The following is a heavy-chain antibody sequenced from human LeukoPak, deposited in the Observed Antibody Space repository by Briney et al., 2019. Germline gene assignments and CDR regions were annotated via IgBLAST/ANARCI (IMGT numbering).Heavy chain of an antibody. CDR2: IKSKTDGGIT. J-gene: IGHJ6*03. CDR3: STPTPLRTNYYYYMDV. CDR1: GFTFSNAW. V-gene: IGHV3-15*01. Sequence: GGSLRLSCAASGFTFSNAWMSWVRQAPGKGLEWVGRIKSKTDGGITDYAAPVKGRFTISRDDSKNTLYLQMNSLKTEDTAVYYCSTPTPLRTNYYYYMDVWGKGTTVTVSS. D-gene: IGHD2-2*01.